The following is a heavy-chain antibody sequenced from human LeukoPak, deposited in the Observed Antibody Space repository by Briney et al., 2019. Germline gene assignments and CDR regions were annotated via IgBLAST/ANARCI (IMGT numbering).Heavy chain of an antibody. Sequence: ASVKGSCKASGDTFTSYDINWVREATGQRVECRGHMNHYSGNTGYAQTFQGRVTLTRNPSISTAYMELSSLRSEDTAVYYRARSKKNWNFDYWGQGTLVTVSS. J-gene: IGHJ4*02. D-gene: IGHD1-1*01. CDR3: ARSKKNWNFDY. CDR1: GDTFTSYD. CDR2: MNHYSGNT. V-gene: IGHV1-8*03.